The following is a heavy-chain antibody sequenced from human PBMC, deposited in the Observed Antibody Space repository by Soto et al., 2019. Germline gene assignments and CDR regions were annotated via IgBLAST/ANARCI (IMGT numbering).Heavy chain of an antibody. CDR2: ISPYSGST. D-gene: IGHD3-10*01. CDR3: ARGRKLLWFGELLNDFDY. V-gene: IGHV1-18*04. Sequence: ASVKTSCKASGYTFTDYYMHWVRQAPGQGLEWMGWISPYSGSTNYAQKLQGRVTMTTDTSTSTAYMELRSLRSDDTAVYYCARGRKLLWFGELLNDFDYWGQGTLVTVSS. CDR1: GYTFTDYY. J-gene: IGHJ4*02.